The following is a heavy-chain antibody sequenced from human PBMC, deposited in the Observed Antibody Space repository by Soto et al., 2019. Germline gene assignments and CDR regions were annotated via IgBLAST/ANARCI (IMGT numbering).Heavy chain of an antibody. V-gene: IGHV3-23*01. D-gene: IGHD4-17*01. J-gene: IGHJ4*02. CDR3: ASGFSGDYNSY. Sequence: PGGSLRLSCEASGFTFRNYAMSWVRQAPGKGLEWVSATSGSGGSTYYAGSVKGRFIISRDNSKSMVYLQMKSLRAEDTTVYYCASGFSGDYNSYWGQGNLVTVSS. CDR1: GFTFRNYA. CDR2: TSGSGGST.